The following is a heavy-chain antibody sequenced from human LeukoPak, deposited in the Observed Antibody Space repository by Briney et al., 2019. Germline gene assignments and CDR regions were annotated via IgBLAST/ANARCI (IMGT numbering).Heavy chain of an antibody. CDR1: GGTFSSYA. Sequence: SVKVSCKASGGTFSSYAISWVRQAPGQGLEWMGGIIPIFGTANYAQKFQGRVTITADESASTAYMELSSLRSEDTAVYYCARVLSGSSWYESGAFDIWGQGTMVTVSS. D-gene: IGHD6-13*01. V-gene: IGHV1-69*01. CDR2: IIPIFGTA. J-gene: IGHJ3*02. CDR3: ARVLSGSSWYESGAFDI.